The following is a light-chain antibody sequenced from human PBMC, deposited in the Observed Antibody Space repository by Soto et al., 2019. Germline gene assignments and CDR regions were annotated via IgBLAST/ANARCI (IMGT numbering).Light chain of an antibody. CDR1: QSVSSNY. V-gene: IGKV3-20*01. CDR2: GAS. CDR3: HPYANSPFT. Sequence: EIVLTQSPGTLPLSPGDRATLSCRASQSVSSNYLAWYQQKPGQAPRPRIYGASSRATGIPDSFCGRGSGTDLPHTISRLEPEDFAVYYCHPYANSPFTFGQGTKLE. J-gene: IGKJ2*01.